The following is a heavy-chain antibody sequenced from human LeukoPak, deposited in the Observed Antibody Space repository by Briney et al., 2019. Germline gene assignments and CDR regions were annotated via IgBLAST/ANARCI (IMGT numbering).Heavy chain of an antibody. CDR1: GFTFSSNG. D-gene: IGHD6-6*01. V-gene: IGHV3-30*02. Sequence: PGGSLRLSCAASGFTFSSNGMHWVRQAPGKGLECVAFMQNDGNNKKYADSVKGRFTISRDNSKNTLYLQMNSLRAEDTAVYYCARDWGTSSLYLVNWGQGTLVTVSS. CDR2: MQNDGNNK. J-gene: IGHJ4*02. CDR3: ARDWGTSSLYLVN.